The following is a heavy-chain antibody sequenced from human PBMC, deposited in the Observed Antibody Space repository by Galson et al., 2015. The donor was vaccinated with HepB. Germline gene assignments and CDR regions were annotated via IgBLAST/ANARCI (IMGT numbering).Heavy chain of an antibody. V-gene: IGHV3-53*01. CDR2: IYSGGST. D-gene: IGHD5-18*01. CDR3: ARDKKAAMDNNGGYYYYYGMDV. Sequence: SLRLSCAAPGFTVSSNYMSWVRQAPGKGLEWVSVIYSGGSTYYADSVKGRFTISRDNSKNTLYLQMNSLRAEDTAVYYCARDKKAAMDNNGGYYYYYGMDVWGQGTTVTVSS. CDR1: GFTVSSNY. J-gene: IGHJ6*02.